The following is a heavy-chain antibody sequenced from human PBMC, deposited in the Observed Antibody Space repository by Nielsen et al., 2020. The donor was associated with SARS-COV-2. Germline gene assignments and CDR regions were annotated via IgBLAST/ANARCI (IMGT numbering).Heavy chain of an antibody. J-gene: IGHJ2*01. CDR3: ARDQDGGAATSNWYFDL. D-gene: IGHD6-25*01. CDR2: IGMTISPI. V-gene: IGHV3-48*02. CDR1: GFSFGYYG. Sequence: GGSLRLSCAASGFSFGYYGMNWVRQAPGKGLEWVAYIGMTISPIYYADSVRCRFTVSRDNAENSLYLQMNSLRDEDTAVYYCARDQDGGAATSNWYFDLWGRGTLVIVSS.